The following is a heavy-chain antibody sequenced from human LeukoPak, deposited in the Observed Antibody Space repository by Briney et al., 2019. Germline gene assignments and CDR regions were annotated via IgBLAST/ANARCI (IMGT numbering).Heavy chain of an antibody. V-gene: IGHV4-59*01. CDR3: ARGPGMATIKD. CDR2: IYYSGST. Sequence: SETLSLTCTVSGGSISSYYWSWIRQPPGKGLEWIGYIYYSGSTNYNPSLRSRVTISIDTSKNQFSLKLSSVTAADTAVYYCARGPGMATIKDWGQGTLVTVSS. CDR1: GGSISSYY. J-gene: IGHJ4*02. D-gene: IGHD5-24*01.